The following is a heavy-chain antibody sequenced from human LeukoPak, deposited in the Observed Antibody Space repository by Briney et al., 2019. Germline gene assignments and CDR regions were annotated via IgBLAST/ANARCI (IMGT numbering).Heavy chain of an antibody. D-gene: IGHD2-2*01. CDR2: INPNSGGT. CDR1: GYTFTGYY. J-gene: IGHJ4*02. V-gene: IGHV1-2*02. CDR3: ARALAVVVPAAMAY. Sequence: GASVKVSCKASGYTFTGYYMHWVRQAPGQGLEWMGWINPNSGGTNYAQKFQGRVTMTRDTSISTAYMELGRLRSDDTAVYYCARALAVVVPAAMAYWGQGTLVTVSS.